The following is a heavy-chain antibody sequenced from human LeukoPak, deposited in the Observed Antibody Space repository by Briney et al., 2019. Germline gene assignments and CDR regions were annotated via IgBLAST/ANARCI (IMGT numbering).Heavy chain of an antibody. D-gene: IGHD6-19*01. CDR2: ITGSGYST. Sequence: GGSLRLSCAASGFIFSNYAMTWVRQAPGKGLEWVSAITGSGYSTYYAGPVKGRFTISRDNSKNTLYLQMNSLRADDTAIYYCAKADRIAVTGNLDYWGQGTLVTVSS. CDR1: GFIFSNYA. V-gene: IGHV3-23*01. J-gene: IGHJ4*02. CDR3: AKADRIAVTGNLDY.